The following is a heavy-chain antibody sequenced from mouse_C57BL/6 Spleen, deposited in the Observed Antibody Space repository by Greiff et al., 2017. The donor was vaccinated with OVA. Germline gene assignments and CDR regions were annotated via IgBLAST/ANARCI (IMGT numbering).Heavy chain of an antibody. D-gene: IGHD1-1*01. CDR3: ARGVTTVVAPGAY. CDR1: GYTFTSYW. V-gene: IGHV1-55*01. J-gene: IGHJ3*01. Sequence: VQLQQPGAELVKPGASVEMSCKASGYTFTSYWITWVKQRPGQGLEWIGDIYPGSGSTNYNEKFKSKATLTVDTSSSTAYMQLSSLTSEDSAVYYCARGVTTVVAPGAYWGQGTLVTVSA. CDR2: IYPGSGST.